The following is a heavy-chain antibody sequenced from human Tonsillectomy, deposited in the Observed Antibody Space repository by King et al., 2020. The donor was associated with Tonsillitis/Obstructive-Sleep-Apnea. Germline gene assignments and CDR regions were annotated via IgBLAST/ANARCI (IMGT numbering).Heavy chain of an antibody. CDR1: GGSFSGYY. CDR2: IKHSGST. D-gene: IGHD3-10*01. V-gene: IGHV4-34*01. CDR3: ASGAITITLVRGLDSEKEYYFDY. Sequence: HVQLQQWGAGLLKPSETLSLTCAVYGGSFSGYYWSWIRQPPGKGLEWIGEIKHSGSTNYNPSLQSRVTISVDTSKNQFSLKLSSVTAADTAVYYCASGAITITLVRGLDSEKEYYFDYWGQGTLVTVSS. J-gene: IGHJ4*02.